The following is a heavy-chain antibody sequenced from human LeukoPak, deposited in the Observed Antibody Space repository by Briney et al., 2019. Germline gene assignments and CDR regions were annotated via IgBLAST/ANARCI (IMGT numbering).Heavy chain of an antibody. CDR1: GYTFTGYY. CDR3: ARGGIKYSSSSGLDY. CDR2: INPSSGGT. V-gene: IGHV1-2*02. J-gene: IGHJ4*02. Sequence: ASVQVSCKASGYTFTGYYMHWVRQAPGQGLEWMGWINPSSGGTNYAQKFQGRVTMTRDTSISTAYMELSRLRSDDTAVYYCARGGIKYSSSSGLDYWGQGTLVTVSS. D-gene: IGHD6-6*01.